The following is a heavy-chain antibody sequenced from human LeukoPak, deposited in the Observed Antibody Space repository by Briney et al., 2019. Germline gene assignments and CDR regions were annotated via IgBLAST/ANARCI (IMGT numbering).Heavy chain of an antibody. Sequence: PGGSLRLSCAASRFTFSNHGMHWVRQAPGKGLEWVAVIWYDGSKEYYADSVKGRFIISRDNSKNTLHLQMNSLRAEDTAVYYCAKGGSGYWTFFDHWGQGTLVTVSS. CDR2: IWYDGSKE. CDR1: RFTFSNHG. V-gene: IGHV3-33*06. D-gene: IGHD3-22*01. J-gene: IGHJ4*02. CDR3: AKGGSGYWTFFDH.